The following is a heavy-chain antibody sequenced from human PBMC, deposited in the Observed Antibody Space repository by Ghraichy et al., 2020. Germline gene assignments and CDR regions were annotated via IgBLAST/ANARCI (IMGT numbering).Heavy chain of an antibody. CDR1: GGSISSSSYY. V-gene: IGHV4-39*01. CDR3: ARHRLSIAAAKYGMDV. J-gene: IGHJ6*02. Sequence: SETLSLTCTVSGGSISSSSYYWGWIRQPPGKGLEWIGSIYYSGSTYYNPSLKSRVTISVDTSKNQFSLKLSSVTAADTAVYYCARHRLSIAAAKYGMDVWGQGTTVTVSS. CDR2: IYYSGST. D-gene: IGHD6-13*01.